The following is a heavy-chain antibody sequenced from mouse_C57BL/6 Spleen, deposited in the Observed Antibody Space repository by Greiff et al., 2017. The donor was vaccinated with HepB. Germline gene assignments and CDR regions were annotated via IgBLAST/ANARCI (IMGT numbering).Heavy chain of an antibody. J-gene: IGHJ4*01. D-gene: IGHD1-1*01. V-gene: IGHV5-4*01. CDR1: GFTFSSYA. CDR3: ARAVVDPYAMDY. Sequence: EVQLVESGGGLVKPGGSLKLSCAASGFTFSSYAMSWVRQTPEKRLEWVATISDGGSYTYYPDNVKGRFTISRDNAKNNLYLQMSHLKSEDTAMYYCARAVVDPYAMDYWGQGTSVTVSS. CDR2: ISDGGSYT.